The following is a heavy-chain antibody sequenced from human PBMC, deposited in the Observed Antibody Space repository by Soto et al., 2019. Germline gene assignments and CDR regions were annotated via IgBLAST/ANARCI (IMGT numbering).Heavy chain of an antibody. Sequence: GESLKISCKGSGYSFTSYWIGWVRQMPGKGLEWMGIIYPGDSDTRYSPSFQGQVTISADKSISTAYLQWSSLKASDTAMYYCAYSSSSDYYYYGMDVWGQGTTVTVS. CDR1: GYSFTSYW. D-gene: IGHD6-6*01. CDR2: IYPGDSDT. V-gene: IGHV5-51*01. J-gene: IGHJ6*02. CDR3: AYSSSSDYYYYGMDV.